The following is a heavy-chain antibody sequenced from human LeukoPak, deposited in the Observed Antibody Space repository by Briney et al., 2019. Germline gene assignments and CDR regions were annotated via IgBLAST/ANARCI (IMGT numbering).Heavy chain of an antibody. J-gene: IGHJ4*02. CDR3: AREEYYYDSSGYSNGPIDY. CDR1: GYTFTGYY. V-gene: IGHV1-2*02. CDR2: INPNSGGT. D-gene: IGHD3-22*01. Sequence: ASVKVSCKASGYTFTGYYMHWVRQAPGQGLEWMGWINPNSGGTNYAQKLQGRVTMTTDTSTSTAYMELRSLRSDDTAVYYCAREEYYYDSSGYSNGPIDYWGQGTLVTVSS.